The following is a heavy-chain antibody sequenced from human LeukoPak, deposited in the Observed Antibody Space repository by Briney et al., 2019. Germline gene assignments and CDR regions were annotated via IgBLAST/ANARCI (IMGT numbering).Heavy chain of an antibody. J-gene: IGHJ6*02. CDR2: IYYSGST. V-gene: IGHV4-39*07. Sequence: SEALSLTCTVSGGSISSYYWSWIRQPPGKGLEWIGSIYYSGSTYYNPSLKSRVTISVDTSKNQFSLKLSSVTAADTAVYYCARDQVDYGDYASWGMDVWGQGTTVTVSS. CDR3: ARDQVDYGDYASWGMDV. CDR1: GGSISSYY. D-gene: IGHD4-17*01.